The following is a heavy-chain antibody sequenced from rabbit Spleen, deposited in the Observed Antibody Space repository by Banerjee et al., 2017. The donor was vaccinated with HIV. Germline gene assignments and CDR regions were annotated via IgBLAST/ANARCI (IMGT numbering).Heavy chain of an antibody. V-gene: IGHV1S40*01. Sequence: QSLEESGGGLVQPEGSLTLTCTASEFSFSNNYYMCWVRQAPGKGLEWIACIDTNDGDTDYANWPKGRFTISKTSSTTVTLQMTSLTAADTATYFCARDTGSSFSSYGMDLWGPGTLVTVS. J-gene: IGHJ6*01. CDR2: IDTNDGDT. CDR1: EFSFSNNYY. D-gene: IGHD8-1*01. CDR3: ARDTGSSFSSYGMDL.